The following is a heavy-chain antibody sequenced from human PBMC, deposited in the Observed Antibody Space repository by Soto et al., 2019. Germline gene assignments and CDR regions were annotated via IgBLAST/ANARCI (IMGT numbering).Heavy chain of an antibody. CDR2: IYYSGST. V-gene: IGHV4-39*01. CDR3: ARHRTAARRYGMDV. Sequence: ETLSLTCTVSGGSISSSSYYWGWIRQPPGKGLEWIGSIYYSGSTYYNPSLKSRVTISVDTSKNQFSLKLSSVTAADTAVYYCARHRTAARRYGMDVWGQGTTVTVSS. CDR1: GGSISSSSYY. D-gene: IGHD6-6*01. J-gene: IGHJ6*02.